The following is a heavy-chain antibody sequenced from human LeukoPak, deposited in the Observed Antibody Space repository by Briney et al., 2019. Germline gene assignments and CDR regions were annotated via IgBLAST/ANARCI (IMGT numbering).Heavy chain of an antibody. CDR3: AREGGPYRPLDY. Sequence: ADTLSLTCGVSGVSITNTNYWTWVRQPPGKGLEWIGEVNLQRSTHYNPSLMGRVAISVDKPENPISLQLTSVTAADTAVYYCAREGGPYRPLDYSGQGTLVA. CDR1: GVSITNTNY. CDR2: VNLQRST. V-gene: IGHV4-4*02. J-gene: IGHJ4*02.